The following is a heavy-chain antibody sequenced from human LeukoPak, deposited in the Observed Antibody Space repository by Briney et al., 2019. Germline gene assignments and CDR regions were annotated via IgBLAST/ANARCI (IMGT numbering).Heavy chain of an antibody. CDR2: IYSGGST. CDR1: GFTVSSNY. CDR3: ARVKPYYYGSGSYPDAFDI. J-gene: IGHJ3*02. D-gene: IGHD3-10*01. Sequence: GGSLRLSCAASGFTVSSNYMSWVRQAPGKGLEWVSVIYSGGSTYYADSVKGRFTISRDNSKNTLYLQMNSLRAEDTAVYYCARVKPYYYGSGSYPDAFDIWGQGTMVTVSS. V-gene: IGHV3-66*01.